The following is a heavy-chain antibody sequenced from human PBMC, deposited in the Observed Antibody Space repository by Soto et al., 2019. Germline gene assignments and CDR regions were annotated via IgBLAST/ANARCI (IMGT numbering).Heavy chain of an antibody. J-gene: IGHJ3*02. CDR3: ARDRRNMAARAGGDAFDI. CDR2: ISGSGGST. V-gene: IGHV3-23*01. D-gene: IGHD6-6*01. CDR1: GFPFTNYA. Sequence: GGSLRLSCAASGFPFTNYALTWVRRAPGKGLEWVSAISGSGGSTYYADSVKGRFTISRDNSRNTLSLQMNSLRADDTAVYFCARDRRNMAARAGGDAFDIWGQGTMVTVSS.